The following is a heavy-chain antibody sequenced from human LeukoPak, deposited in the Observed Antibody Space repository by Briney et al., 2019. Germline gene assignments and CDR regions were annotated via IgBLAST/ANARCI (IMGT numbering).Heavy chain of an antibody. CDR2: INPNSGGT. CDR1: GYTFTGYY. D-gene: IGHD5-18*01. V-gene: IGHV1-2*02. CDR3: AREAGNTATDFDY. J-gene: IGHJ4*02. Sequence: ASVKVSCKASGYTFTGYYMHWVRQVPGQGLEWMGWINPNSGGTNYAQKFQGRVTMTRDTSISTAYMELSRLRSDDTAVYYCAREAGNTATDFDYWGQGTLVTVSS.